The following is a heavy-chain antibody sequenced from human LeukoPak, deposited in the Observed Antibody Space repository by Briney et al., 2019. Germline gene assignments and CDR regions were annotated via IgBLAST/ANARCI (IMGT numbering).Heavy chain of an antibody. D-gene: IGHD5-18*01. Sequence: GSLRLSCTASGFIFGDHAMGWVRQAPGKGLEWVGFIRSKAYGGTTEYAASVKGRFTISRDDSKSIAYLQMNSLKTEDTAVYYCTRGPIPRWLFYGMDVWGQGTTVIVSS. V-gene: IGHV3-49*04. CDR1: GFIFGDHA. CDR3: TRGPIPRWLFYGMDV. CDR2: IRSKAYGGTT. J-gene: IGHJ6*02.